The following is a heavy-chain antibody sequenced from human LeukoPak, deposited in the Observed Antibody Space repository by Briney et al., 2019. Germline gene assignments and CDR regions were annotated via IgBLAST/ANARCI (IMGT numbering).Heavy chain of an antibody. J-gene: IGHJ6*03. CDR2: INHSGST. Sequence: PSETLSLTCAVYGGSFSGYYWSWIRQPPGKGLEWIGEINHSGSTNYNPSLKSRVTISVDTSKNQFSLKLSSVTAADTAVYYCARGPIPYSYGYDYYYYMDVWGKGTTVTVSS. V-gene: IGHV4-34*01. D-gene: IGHD5-18*01. CDR3: ARGPIPYSYGYDYYYYMDV. CDR1: GGSFSGYY.